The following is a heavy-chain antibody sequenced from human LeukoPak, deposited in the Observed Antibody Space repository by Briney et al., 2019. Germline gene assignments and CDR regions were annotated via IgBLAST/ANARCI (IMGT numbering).Heavy chain of an antibody. V-gene: IGHV5-51*01. CDR2: IYTGDSDT. J-gene: IGHJ3*02. D-gene: IGHD3-22*01. CDR3: ATSYYDSSEDAFDI. CDR1: GYSFTSYW. Sequence: GESLKISCKGSGYSFTSYWIGWVRQMPGKGLEWMGIIYTGDSDTRHSPSFQGQVIISADKSTSTAYLQWTSLKASDTAMYYCATSYYDSSEDAFDIWGQGTMVTVSS.